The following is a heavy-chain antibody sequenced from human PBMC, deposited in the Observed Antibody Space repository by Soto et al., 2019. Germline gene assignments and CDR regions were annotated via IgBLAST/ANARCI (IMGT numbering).Heavy chain of an antibody. D-gene: IGHD6-13*01. CDR2: ISGSGGST. CDR1: GFTFSSYA. Sequence: EVQLLESGGGLVQPGGSLRLSCAASGFTFSSYAMSCVLQAPGKGLERVSAISGSGGSTYYADSVKGRFTISRDNSKNTLYLQMNSLRAEDTAVYYCASRPLGRQQQVTGTDRDNWFDPWGQGTLVTVSS. J-gene: IGHJ5*02. V-gene: IGHV3-23*01. CDR3: ASRPLGRQQQVTGTDRDNWFDP.